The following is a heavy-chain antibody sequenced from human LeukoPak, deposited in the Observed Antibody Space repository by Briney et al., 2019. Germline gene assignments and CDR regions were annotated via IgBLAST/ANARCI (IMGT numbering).Heavy chain of an antibody. Sequence: GGSLRLSCAASEFTFSSYWMTWVRQAPGKGLEWVANIKQDGSEIYYMDSVKGRFTISRDNAKNSLYLQMNSLRAEDTAVYYCARGGISVAQGWFDPWGQGTLVTVSS. CDR3: ARGGISVAQGWFDP. D-gene: IGHD6-19*01. CDR1: EFTFSSYW. V-gene: IGHV3-7*04. J-gene: IGHJ5*02. CDR2: IKQDGSEI.